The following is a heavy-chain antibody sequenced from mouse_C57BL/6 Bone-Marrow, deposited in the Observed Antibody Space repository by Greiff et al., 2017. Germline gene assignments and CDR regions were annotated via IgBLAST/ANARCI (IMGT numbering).Heavy chain of an antibody. CDR1: GYTFTSYW. D-gene: IGHD2-3*01. Sequence: VKVVESGAELAKPGASVKLSCKASGYTFTSYWMHWVKQRPGQGLEWIGYINPSSGYTKYNQKFKDKATLTADKSSSTAYMQLSSLTYEDSAVYYCARCSLYDGYYVGFAYWGQGTLVTVSA. V-gene: IGHV1-7*01. J-gene: IGHJ3*01. CDR2: INPSSGYT. CDR3: ARCSLYDGYYVGFAY.